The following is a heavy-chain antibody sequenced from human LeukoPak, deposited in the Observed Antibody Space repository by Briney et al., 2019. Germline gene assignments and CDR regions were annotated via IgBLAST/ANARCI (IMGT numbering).Heavy chain of an antibody. CDR3: ARDRIQLWLFDY. Sequence: KPGGSLRLSCAASGFTFSSYSMNWVRQAPGKGLEWVSSISSSSSYIYYADSVKGRFTISRDNAKNSLYLQMNSLRAEGTAVYYCARDRIQLWLFDYWGQGTLVTVSS. CDR1: GFTFSSYS. J-gene: IGHJ4*02. CDR2: ISSSSSYI. V-gene: IGHV3-21*01. D-gene: IGHD5-18*01.